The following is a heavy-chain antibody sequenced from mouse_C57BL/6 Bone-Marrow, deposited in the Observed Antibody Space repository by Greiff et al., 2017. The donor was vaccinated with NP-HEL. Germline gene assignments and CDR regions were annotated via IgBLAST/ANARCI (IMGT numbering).Heavy chain of an antibody. V-gene: IGHV1-66*01. J-gene: IGHJ2*01. CDR1: GYSFTSYY. CDR2: IYPGSGNT. D-gene: IGHD2-3*01. Sequence: QVQLQQSGPELVKPGASVKISCKASGYSFTSYYIHWVKQRPGQGLEWIGWIYPGSGNTKYNEKFKGKATLTADTSSSTAYMQLSSLTSEDSAVYHCAREEDGSVDYWGQGTTLTVSS. CDR3: AREEDGSVDY.